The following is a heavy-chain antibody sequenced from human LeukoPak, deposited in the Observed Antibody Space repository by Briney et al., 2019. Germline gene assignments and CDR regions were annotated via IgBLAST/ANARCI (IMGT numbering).Heavy chain of an antibody. J-gene: IGHJ3*02. V-gene: IGHV1-18*01. Sequence: GASVKVSCKASGYTFTSYSINWVRQAPGQGLEWMAWISAYNGNTNYAQKFRGRVTLTRDTSTSIAYMELRSLRSDDTAVYFCARGMSGYTEDPFDIWGQGTVVTVSS. CDR1: GYTFTSYS. D-gene: IGHD2-2*02. CDR3: ARGMSGYTEDPFDI. CDR2: ISAYNGNT.